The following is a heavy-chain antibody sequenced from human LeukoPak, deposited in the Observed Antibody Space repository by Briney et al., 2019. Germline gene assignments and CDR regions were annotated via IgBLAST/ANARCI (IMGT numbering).Heavy chain of an antibody. CDR1: GFTFSSYA. J-gene: IGHJ4*02. D-gene: IGHD5-18*01. V-gene: IGHV3-30-3*01. CDR3: ARELNSYGDDY. Sequence: PGRSLRLSCAASGFTFSSYAMHWVRQAPGKGLEWVAVISYDGSNKYYADSVKGRFTISRDNSKNTLYLQTNSLRAEDTAVYYCARELNSYGDDYWGQGTLVTVSS. CDR2: ISYDGSNK.